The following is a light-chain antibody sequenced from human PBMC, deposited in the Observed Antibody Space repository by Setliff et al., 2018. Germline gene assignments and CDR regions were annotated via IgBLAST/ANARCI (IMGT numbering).Light chain of an antibody. CDR3: SSNTNSNTLFV. Sequence: QSALAQPPSASGSPGQSVTISCTGTGGLVGGYNYVSWYQQHPGKAPSLIIYEVTKRPSGVSNRFSGSNSGNTASLTISGLQAEDEADYYCSSNTNSNTLFVFGGGTKVTVL. CDR1: GGLVGGYNY. J-gene: IGLJ3*02. V-gene: IGLV2-14*01. CDR2: EVT.